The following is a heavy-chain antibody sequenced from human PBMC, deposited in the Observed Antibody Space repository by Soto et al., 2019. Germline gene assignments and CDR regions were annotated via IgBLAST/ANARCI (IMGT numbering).Heavy chain of an antibody. CDR3: AGLQSMRLSGLDP. Sequence: QVQLQESGPGLVKPSQTLSLTCTVSGGSISSGDYYCIWIRQPPGKGLEWIGYIYYSGSTYYNPSLKSRVNISVDTSKNQFSLKLSSVTAADTAVYYCAGLQSMRLSGLDPWGQGTLVTVSS. V-gene: IGHV4-30-4*01. J-gene: IGHJ5*02. CDR1: GGSISSGDYY. CDR2: IYYSGST. D-gene: IGHD3-16*02.